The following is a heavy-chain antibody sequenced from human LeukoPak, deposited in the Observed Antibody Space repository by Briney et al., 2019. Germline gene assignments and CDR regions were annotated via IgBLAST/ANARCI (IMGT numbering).Heavy chain of an antibody. CDR2: ISGSGGST. V-gene: IGHV3-23*01. CDR3: AKHVSSSSWIDAFDI. Sequence: GGSLRLSCAASGFTFSSYAMSWVRQAPGRGLEWVSAISGSGGSTYYADSVKGRFTISRDNSKNTLYLQMNSLRAEDTAVYYCAKHVSSSSWIDAFDIWGQGTMVTVSS. CDR1: GFTFSSYA. J-gene: IGHJ3*02. D-gene: IGHD6-13*01.